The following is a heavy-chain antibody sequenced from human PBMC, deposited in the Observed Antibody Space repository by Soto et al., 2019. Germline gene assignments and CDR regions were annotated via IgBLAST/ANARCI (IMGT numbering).Heavy chain of an antibody. CDR3: ARAHKLRYYDTIGLGMDV. V-gene: IGHV1-2*02. J-gene: IGHJ6*02. CDR1: VYIFTGHY. Sequence: ASVKVSCKASVYIFTGHYIHWVRQAPGQGLEWMGWINPNNGETKYAQKFQGRVSMTRDISFNTAYLELSRLRADDTALYYCARAHKLRYYDTIGLGMDVWGQGTTVTVSS. D-gene: IGHD3-22*01. CDR2: INPNNGET.